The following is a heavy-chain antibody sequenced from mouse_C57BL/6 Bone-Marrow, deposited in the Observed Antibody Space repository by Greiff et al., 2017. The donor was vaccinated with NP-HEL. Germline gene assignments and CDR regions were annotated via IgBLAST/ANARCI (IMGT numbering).Heavy chain of an antibody. CDR1: GFSLTSYG. J-gene: IGHJ4*01. CDR2: IWSGGST. D-gene: IGHD1-1*01. V-gene: IGHV2-2*01. CDR3: ARDYYGSPYAMDY. Sequence: VQLQQSGPGLVQPSQSLSITCTVSGFSLTSYGVHWVRQSPGKGLEWLGVIWSGGSTDYNAAFISRLSISKDNSKSQVFFKMNSLQADDTAIYYCARDYYGSPYAMDYWGQGTSVTVSS.